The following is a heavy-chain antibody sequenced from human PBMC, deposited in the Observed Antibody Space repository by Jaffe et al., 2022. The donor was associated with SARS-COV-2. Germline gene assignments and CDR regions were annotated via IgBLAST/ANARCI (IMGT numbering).Heavy chain of an antibody. CDR3: ARDAEHYYYYMDV. V-gene: IGHV3-30*03. CDR2: ITYDGSNA. D-gene: IGHD1-1*01. CDR1: GFTFNKYA. J-gene: IGHJ6*03. Sequence: QAQLVESGGGVVPPGRSLRLSCATSGFTFNKYAMHWVRQAPGKGLEWVGVITYDGSNAFYADSVRGRFTISRENSENTLHLQMNSLRGEDTAVYFCARDAEHYYYYMDVWGTGTTVAVS.